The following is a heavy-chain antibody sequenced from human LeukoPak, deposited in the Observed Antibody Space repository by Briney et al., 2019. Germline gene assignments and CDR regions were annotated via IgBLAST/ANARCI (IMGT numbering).Heavy chain of an antibody. Sequence: ASVKVSCKVSGYTLTELSMHWVRQAPGKGLEWMGGFDPEDGETMYAQKSQGRVTMTEDTSTDTAYMELSSLRSEDTAVYFCATRGWRYSYGYTPDSYYFDYWGQGTLVTVSS. CDR2: FDPEDGET. D-gene: IGHD5-18*01. CDR3: ATRGWRYSYGYTPDSYYFDY. CDR1: GYTLTELS. J-gene: IGHJ4*02. V-gene: IGHV1-24*01.